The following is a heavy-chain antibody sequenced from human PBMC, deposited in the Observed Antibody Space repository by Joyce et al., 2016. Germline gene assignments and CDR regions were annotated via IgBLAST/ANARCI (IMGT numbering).Heavy chain of an antibody. CDR1: GYIFTDYY. V-gene: IGHV1-2*06. CDR2: SNPRSGGA. J-gene: IGHJ3*01. Sequence: QVQLVQSGAEMKQPGASVKVSCKASGYIFTDYYIHWVRQAPVQGPEWIGRSNPRSGGAKYALNFEGRGTMARDTSTSAVTMELNALTSSDTAVYYCAKVVVTLMRNAFDLWGQGTVISVSS. CDR3: AKVVVTLMRNAFDL. D-gene: IGHD1-1*01.